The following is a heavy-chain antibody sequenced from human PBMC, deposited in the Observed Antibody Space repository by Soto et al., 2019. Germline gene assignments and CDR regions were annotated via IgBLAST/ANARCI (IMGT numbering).Heavy chain of an antibody. J-gene: IGHJ4*02. CDR3: AKNDSSSFDY. Sequence: QVQLVESEGGVVQPGRSLRLSCAASGFTVSSYGMHWVRQAPGKGLEWVAVISYDGSNKYYADSVKGRFTISRDNSKNTLYLQMNSLRAEDTAVYHCAKNDSSSFDYWGPGTLVTVSS. CDR2: ISYDGSNK. V-gene: IGHV3-30*18. D-gene: IGHD6-13*01. CDR1: GFTVSSYG.